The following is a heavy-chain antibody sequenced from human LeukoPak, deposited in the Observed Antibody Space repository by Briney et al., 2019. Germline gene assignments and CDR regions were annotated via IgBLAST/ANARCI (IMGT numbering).Heavy chain of an antibody. CDR1: GYTFTSYV. V-gene: IGHV1-3*01. J-gene: IGHJ4*02. Sequence: ASVKVSCKASGYTFTSYVMHWVGQARGQRLEGMGWMNAGNGNTKYSQKFQGRVTITRDTSASTAYMELSSLRSGDTAVYYCARGGALGGYCGGDCYPITFDYWGQGTLVTVSP. CDR2: MNAGNGNT. CDR3: ARGGALGGYCGGDCYPITFDY. D-gene: IGHD2-21*02.